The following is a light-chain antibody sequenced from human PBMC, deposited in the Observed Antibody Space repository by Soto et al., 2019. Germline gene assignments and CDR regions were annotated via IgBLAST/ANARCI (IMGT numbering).Light chain of an antibody. J-gene: IGLJ3*02. V-gene: IGLV1-44*01. Sequence: QSVLTQPPSASGAPGQRVTISCSGSSSNIGSHIVNWYQQVPGTAPKLLIYTNNQRPSGVPDRFSGSKSGTSASLAISGLQSEDEADYYCAAWDDSAFVLVFGGGTKLTVL. CDR2: TNN. CDR3: AAWDDSAFVLV. CDR1: SSNIGSHI.